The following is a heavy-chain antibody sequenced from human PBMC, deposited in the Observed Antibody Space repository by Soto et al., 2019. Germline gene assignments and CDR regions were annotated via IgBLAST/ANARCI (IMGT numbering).Heavy chain of an antibody. D-gene: IGHD1-26*01. Sequence: QVQLVQSGAEVKKPGASVKVSCKASGYTFTSYAMHWVRQAPGQRLEWMGWINAGNGNTKYSQKFQGRVTITRDTSASTAYMELSSLRSEDTAVYYCARAWESNYYYGMDVWGQGTTVTVSS. CDR3: ARAWESNYYYGMDV. V-gene: IGHV1-3*01. J-gene: IGHJ6*02. CDR2: INAGNGNT. CDR1: GYTFTSYA.